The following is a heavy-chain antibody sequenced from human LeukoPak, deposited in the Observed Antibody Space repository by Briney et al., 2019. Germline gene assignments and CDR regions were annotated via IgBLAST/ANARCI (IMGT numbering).Heavy chain of an antibody. CDR2: ISYDGSNK. CDR3: AKETSSGWNY. D-gene: IGHD6-19*01. V-gene: IGHV3-30-3*01. J-gene: IGHJ4*02. Sequence: GRSLRLSCAASGFTFSGYAMHWVRQAPGKGLEWVAVISYDGSNKYYADSVKGRFTISRDNSKNTLYLQMNSLRAEDTAVYYCAKETSSGWNYWGQGTLVTVSS. CDR1: GFTFSGYA.